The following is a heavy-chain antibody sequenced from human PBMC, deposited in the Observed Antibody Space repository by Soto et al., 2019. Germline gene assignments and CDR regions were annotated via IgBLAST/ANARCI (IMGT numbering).Heavy chain of an antibody. CDR2: ISGSDGST. CDR3: ARRSSSWYFDY. CDR1: GFTFSSYA. V-gene: IGHV3-23*01. D-gene: IGHD6-13*01. Sequence: GGSLRLSCAASGFTFSSYAMNWVRQAPGKGLEWVSVISGSDGSTYYADYVKGRFTISRDNSKNTLNLQMNSLRAEDTAVYYCARRSSSWYFDYWGQGTLVTVSS. J-gene: IGHJ4*02.